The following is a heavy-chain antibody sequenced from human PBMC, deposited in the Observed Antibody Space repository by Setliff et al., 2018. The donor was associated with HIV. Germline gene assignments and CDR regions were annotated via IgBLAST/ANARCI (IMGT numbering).Heavy chain of an antibody. CDR3: ARYDYGDFDY. V-gene: IGHV4-34*01. Sequence: PSETLSLTCAGFGGSFSGYYWSWIRQPPGKGLEWIGEINHSGSTDYNPSLKSRVTISVDTSKNQFSLNLSSVTAADTAVYYCARYDYGDFDYWGQGTPVTVSS. J-gene: IGHJ4*02. CDR2: INHSGST. CDR1: GGSFSGYY. D-gene: IGHD4-17*01.